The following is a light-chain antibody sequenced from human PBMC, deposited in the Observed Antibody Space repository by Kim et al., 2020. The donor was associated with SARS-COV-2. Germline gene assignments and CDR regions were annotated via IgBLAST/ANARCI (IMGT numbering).Light chain of an antibody. CDR1: SGSLASND. V-gene: IGLV6-57*02. Sequence: RTVPSSCTGSSGSLASNDVQGDQQRPCSARTTVIYEDNQSPSGVPYRFSGSIDSSSNSASLAISGLKTEDEADYYCQSYDSSTVAFGGGTQLTVL. CDR3: QSYDSSTVA. CDR2: EDN. J-gene: IGLJ2*01.